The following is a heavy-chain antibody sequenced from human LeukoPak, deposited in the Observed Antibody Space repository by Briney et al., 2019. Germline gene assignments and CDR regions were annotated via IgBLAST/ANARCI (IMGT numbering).Heavy chain of an antibody. CDR1: GYTFTSYY. CDR3: ARGGIVVVPAAEGDLDP. V-gene: IGHV1-46*01. Sequence: ASVKVSCKASGYTFTSYYMHWVRQAPGQGLEWMGIINPSGGSTSYAQKFQGRVTMTRDMSTSTVYMELSSLRSEDTAVYYCARGGIVVVPAAEGDLDPWGQGTLVTVSS. D-gene: IGHD2-2*01. J-gene: IGHJ5*02. CDR2: INPSGGST.